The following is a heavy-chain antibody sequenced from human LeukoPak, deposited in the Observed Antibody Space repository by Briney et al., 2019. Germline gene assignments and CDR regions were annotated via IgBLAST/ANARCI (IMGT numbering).Heavy chain of an antibody. J-gene: IGHJ3*02. CDR2: ISSSSSYI. CDR3: ARGFDDILTGFMSAFDI. V-gene: IGHV3-21*04. D-gene: IGHD3-9*01. Sequence: GGSLRLSCAASGFTFSSYSMNWVRQAPGKGLEWVSSISSSSSYIYYADSVKGRFTFSRDNAKNSLYLQMNSLRAEDTAVYYCARGFDDILTGFMSAFDIWGQGTMVTVSS. CDR1: GFTFSSYS.